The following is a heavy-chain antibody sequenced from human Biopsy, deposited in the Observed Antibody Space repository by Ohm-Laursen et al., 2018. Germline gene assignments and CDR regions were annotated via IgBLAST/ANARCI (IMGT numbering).Heavy chain of an antibody. Sequence: SETLSLTCTVSGGSIYNFFWSWIRQPPGKGLEWIGYIYYSGSINYNPSLKSRVTISLDTSKNQFPLKLSSVTAADTAVYYCASMPAAIHEPNYSYYGMHVWGQGSTVTVSS. J-gene: IGHJ6*02. V-gene: IGHV4-59*08. CDR1: GGSIYNFF. D-gene: IGHD2-2*02. CDR2: IYYSGSI. CDR3: ASMPAAIHEPNYSYYGMHV.